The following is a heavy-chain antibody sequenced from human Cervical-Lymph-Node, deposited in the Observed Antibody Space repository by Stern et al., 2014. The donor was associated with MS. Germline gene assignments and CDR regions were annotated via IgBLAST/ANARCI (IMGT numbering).Heavy chain of an antibody. J-gene: IGHJ4*02. D-gene: IGHD3-22*01. CDR3: AKDIGHRYYDSSGVADY. CDR1: GFTFDASA. Sequence: EVQLVESGGGLVQPGRSLRLSCAASGFTFDASAMHWVRQAPGKGLAWVSGISWNSGSIGYADSVKGRFTISRDNAKNSLYLQMNSLRAEDTALYYCAKDIGHRYYDSSGVADYWGQGTLVTVSS. V-gene: IGHV3-9*01. CDR2: ISWNSGSI.